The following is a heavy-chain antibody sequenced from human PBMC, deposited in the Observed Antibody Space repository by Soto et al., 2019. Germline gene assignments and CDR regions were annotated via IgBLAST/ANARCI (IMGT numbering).Heavy chain of an antibody. D-gene: IGHD2-15*01. V-gene: IGHV3-23*01. CDR3: ARRRGPRLKDDFDI. CDR2: ISCSGGST. Sequence: EGYLRLSCASSGLTFSSYAMSWFRQAPLYGLEGVSAISCSGGSTYYADSMKGRFTISRENSKNLMYLQMNSLRADDTAVYFCARRRGPRLKDDFDIWGQGTMVTVSS. CDR1: GLTFSSYA. J-gene: IGHJ3*02.